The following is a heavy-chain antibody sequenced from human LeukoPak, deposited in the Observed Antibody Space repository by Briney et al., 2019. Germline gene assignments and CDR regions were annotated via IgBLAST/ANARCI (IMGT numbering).Heavy chain of an antibody. V-gene: IGHV4-34*01. J-gene: IGHJ4*03. CDR1: AGSFSGYY. CDR2: IDHRGIS. Sequence: SETLSLTCSVHAGSFSGYYWSWIRQAPGRGLEWIGDIDHRGISNYNPSLKSRATILVDTSNNRFSLSLASVTAADTATYYCASRSLTLAAARCFDDWGQGTVVTVSS. D-gene: IGHD2-15*01. CDR3: ASRSLTLAAARCFDD.